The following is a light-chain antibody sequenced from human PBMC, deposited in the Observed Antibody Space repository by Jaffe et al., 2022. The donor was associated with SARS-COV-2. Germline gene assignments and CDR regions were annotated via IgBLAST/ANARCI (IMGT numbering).Light chain of an antibody. J-gene: IGKJ2*01. V-gene: IGKV1-5*03. CDR3: HQYNSYPYT. Sequence: DLQMTQSPSTLSASVGDRVTITCRASQSINTGLAWYQQKPGKAPKLLIYKASNLESGVPSRFSGSGSGTEFTLTISSLQPDDFATYYCHQYNSYPYTFGQGTKLEIK. CDR2: KAS. CDR1: QSINTG.